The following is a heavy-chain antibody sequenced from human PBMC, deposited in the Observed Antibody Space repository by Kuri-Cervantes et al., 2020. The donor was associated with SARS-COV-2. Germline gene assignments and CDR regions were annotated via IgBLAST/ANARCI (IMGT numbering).Heavy chain of an antibody. Sequence: GGSLRLSCAASGFTFSSYAMSWVRQAPGKGLEWVSAISGSGGSTYYADSVKGRFTISRDNAKNSLYLQMDSLRAEDTAVYYCARSYDSSGYYYSGGAYYFDYWGQGTLVTVSS. V-gene: IGHV3-23*01. CDR1: GFTFSSYA. D-gene: IGHD3-22*01. CDR2: ISGSGGST. J-gene: IGHJ4*02. CDR3: ARSYDSSGYYYSGGAYYFDY.